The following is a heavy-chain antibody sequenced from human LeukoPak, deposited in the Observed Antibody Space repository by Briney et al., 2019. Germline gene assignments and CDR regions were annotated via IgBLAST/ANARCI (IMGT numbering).Heavy chain of an antibody. V-gene: IGHV1-69*05. CDR2: IIPFFGVA. D-gene: IGHD1-7*01. Sequence: RASVKVSCKASGGTFSSDAFGWVRQAPGQGLEWMGAIIPFFGVANYAPKFQGRVTITTDESTGTVYMELSSLSSDDTAVYYCATQTTSSFLGEYYFDYWGQGTLVTVSS. CDR1: GGTFSSDA. J-gene: IGHJ4*02. CDR3: ATQTTSSFLGEYYFDY.